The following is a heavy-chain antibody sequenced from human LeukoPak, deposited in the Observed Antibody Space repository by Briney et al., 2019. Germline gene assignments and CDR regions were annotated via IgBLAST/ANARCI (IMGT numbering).Heavy chain of an antibody. J-gene: IGHJ4*02. D-gene: IGHD3-10*01. CDR3: AKHLGSHNFDY. CDR1: GSTFNGYA. CDR2: ISGSGANT. Sequence: PGGSLRLSCAASGSTFNGYAMSWVREAPGKGLEWVSSISGSGANTYYANSVEGRFTVYRDNSKNTLYLQVNNLRAEDTAVYYCAKHLGSHNFDYWGQGTLVTVSS. V-gene: IGHV3-23*01.